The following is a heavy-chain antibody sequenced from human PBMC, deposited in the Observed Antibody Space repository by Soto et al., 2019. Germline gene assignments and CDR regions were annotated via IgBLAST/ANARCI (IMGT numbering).Heavy chain of an antibody. CDR2: IRNTGGST. J-gene: IGHJ4*02. CDR3: AKANYYDNSAYYSDC. V-gene: IGHV3-23*01. D-gene: IGHD3-22*01. Sequence: GGSLRLSCAASGFTFSSYAMSWVRQAPGKGLEWVSGIRNTGGSTHYADSVKGRLTVSRDNSKNTLFLQMNSLRAEDTAVYYCAKANYYDNSAYYSDCWGQGTLVTVSS. CDR1: GFTFSSYA.